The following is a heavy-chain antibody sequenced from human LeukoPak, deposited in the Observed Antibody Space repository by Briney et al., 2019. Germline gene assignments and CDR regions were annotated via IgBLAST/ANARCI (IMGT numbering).Heavy chain of an antibody. CDR3: ARVGYCGGDCFGY. CDR2: IYYSGST. D-gene: IGHD2-21*02. Sequence: SETLSLTCTVSGGSIGSYYWSWIRQPPGKGLEWIGYIYYSGSTNYNPSLKSRVTISVDTSKNQFSLKLSSVTAADTAVYYCARVGYCGGDCFGYWGQGTLVTVSS. CDR1: GGSIGSYY. J-gene: IGHJ4*02. V-gene: IGHV4-59*01.